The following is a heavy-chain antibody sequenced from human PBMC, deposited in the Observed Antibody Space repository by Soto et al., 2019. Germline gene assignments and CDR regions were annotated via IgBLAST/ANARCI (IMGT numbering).Heavy chain of an antibody. J-gene: IGHJ4*02. CDR3: AKDARLSFGELLQYYFDY. D-gene: IGHD3-10*01. CDR1: GFTFSSYG. Sequence: QEQLVESGGGVVQPGRSLRLSCAASGFTFSSYGMHWVRQAPGKGLEWVAVISHDGSNKYYADSVKGRFTISRDNSMNTLYLQMNSLRAEDTAVYYCAKDARLSFGELLQYYFDYWGQGTLVTVSS. V-gene: IGHV3-30*18. CDR2: ISHDGSNK.